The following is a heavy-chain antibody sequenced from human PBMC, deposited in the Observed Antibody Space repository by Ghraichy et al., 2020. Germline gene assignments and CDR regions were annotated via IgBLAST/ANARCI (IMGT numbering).Heavy chain of an antibody. D-gene: IGHD2-8*02. Sequence: SQTLSLTCGVSGGSIGHYFWAWIRQPPGKGLEWIGYVYYTGTASYNPSVMSRVSISVDTSTNHFALSLTSVTPADTAVYFCARSAPGAPYFDFWGQGSLVTVSA. V-gene: IGHV4-59*13. J-gene: IGHJ4*02. CDR2: VYYTGTA. CDR3: ARSAPGAPYFDF. CDR1: GGSIGHYF.